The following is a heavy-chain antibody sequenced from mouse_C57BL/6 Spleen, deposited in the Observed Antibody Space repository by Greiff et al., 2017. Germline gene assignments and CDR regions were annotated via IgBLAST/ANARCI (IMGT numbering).Heavy chain of an antibody. D-gene: IGHD2-2*01. V-gene: IGHV1-39*01. Sequence: EVQLQESGPELVKPGASVKISCKASGYSFTDYNMNWVKQSHGTSLEWIGVITPTYGTTSYNQQFKGKATLTVDQSSSTAYIQLNSLTSEDSSFYYCANGDDASWFAYWGQGTLGTVSA. CDR3: ANGDDASWFAY. J-gene: IGHJ3*01. CDR1: GYSFTDYN. CDR2: ITPTYGTT.